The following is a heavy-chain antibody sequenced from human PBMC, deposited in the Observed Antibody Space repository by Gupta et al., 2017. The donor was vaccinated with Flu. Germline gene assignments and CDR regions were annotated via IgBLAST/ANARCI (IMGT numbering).Heavy chain of an antibody. CDR2: VDSSGSA. J-gene: IGHJ4*02. Sequence: QVQLQESGPGLVTPSQTLSLTCSVSGDYITHVRYSWNWIRQPAGKGLEWIGRVDSSGSANYRPFFKSRVTISLDVSKSQFSLKLTAVTATDTAVYYCARDRTTRGFDGGGQGMLVTVSS. D-gene: IGHD1-1*01. CDR1: GDYITHVRYS. CDR3: ARDRTTRGFDG. V-gene: IGHV4-61*02.